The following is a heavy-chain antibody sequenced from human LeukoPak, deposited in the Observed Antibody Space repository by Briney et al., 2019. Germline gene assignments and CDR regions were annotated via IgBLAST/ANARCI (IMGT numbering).Heavy chain of an antibody. CDR3: ARRPVLERHYFDY. CDR2: ISGSGHST. CDR1: GFTFSSYA. D-gene: IGHD1-1*01. J-gene: IGHJ4*02. Sequence: GGSLRLSCAASGFTFSSYAMSWVRQAPGKGLQWVSTISGSGHSTYYAGSVKGRFTISRDNSKSTLYLQMNSLRAEDAALYFCARRPVLERHYFDYWCQGTLVTVS. V-gene: IGHV3-23*01.